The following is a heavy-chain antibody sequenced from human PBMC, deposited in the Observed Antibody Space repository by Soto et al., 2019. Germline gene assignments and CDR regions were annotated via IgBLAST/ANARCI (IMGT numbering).Heavy chain of an antibody. CDR3: ATRITVFGLLIPPFDP. CDR2: INHTGGT. J-gene: IGHJ5*02. D-gene: IGHD3-3*01. CDR1: GGSVNGYY. V-gene: IGHV4-34*01. Sequence: SETLSLACAVYGGSVNGYYWNWIRQPPGKGLEWIGEINHTGGTHYNPSLKSRVTMSVDTSKNQFSLRLSSVTAADTAIYYCATRITVFGLLIPPFDPWGQGTLVTVSS.